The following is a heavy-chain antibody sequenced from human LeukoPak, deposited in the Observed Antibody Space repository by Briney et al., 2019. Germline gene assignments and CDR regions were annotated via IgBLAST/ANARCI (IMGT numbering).Heavy chain of an antibody. J-gene: IGHJ4*02. CDR3: AREPVISGWFEC. Sequence: SETLSLTCTVSGGSITNYYWSWIRQPPGKGLEWIGYIYYSGSTNYNPSLRSRVTISVDTSKNHFSLRLSSVTAADTAVYFCAREPVISGWFECWGQGTLVTVSS. D-gene: IGHD6-19*01. V-gene: IGHV4-59*01. CDR2: IYYSGST. CDR1: GGSITNYY.